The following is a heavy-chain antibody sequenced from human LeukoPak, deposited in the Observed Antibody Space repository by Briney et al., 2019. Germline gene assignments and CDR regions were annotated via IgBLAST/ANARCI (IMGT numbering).Heavy chain of an antibody. J-gene: IGHJ6*03. D-gene: IGHD1-26*01. V-gene: IGHV4-59*08. Sequence: SETLSLTCTVSGGSISSYYWSWIRQPPGKGLEWIGYIYYSGSTNYNPSLKSRVTISVDTSKNQFSLKLSSVTAADAAVYYCARKRGAIYYYYYMDVWGKGATVTVSS. CDR1: GGSISSYY. CDR3: ARKRGAIYYYYYMDV. CDR2: IYYSGST.